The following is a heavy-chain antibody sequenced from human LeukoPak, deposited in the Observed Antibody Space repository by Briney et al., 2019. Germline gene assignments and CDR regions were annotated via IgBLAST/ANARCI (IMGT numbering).Heavy chain of an antibody. CDR2: IYSGGST. CDR1: GFTGSSNY. D-gene: IGHD2-15*01. J-gene: IGHJ6*04. V-gene: IGHV3-53*01. Sequence: GGSLRLSCAASGFTGSSNYMSWVRQAPGKGLEWVSVIYSGGSTYYADSVKGRFTISRDNSKNTLYLQMNSLRAEDTAVYYCARDSRRYCSGGSCDYYGMDVWGKGTTVTVSS. CDR3: ARDSRRYCSGGSCDYYGMDV.